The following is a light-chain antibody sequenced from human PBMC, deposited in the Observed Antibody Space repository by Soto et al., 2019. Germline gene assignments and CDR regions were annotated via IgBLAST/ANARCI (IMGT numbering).Light chain of an antibody. J-gene: IGLJ1*01. CDR1: SSDVGGYNY. V-gene: IGLV2-14*01. Sequence: QSALTQPASVSGSPGQSITISCTGTSSDVGGYNYVSWYQQHPGKAHKLIIYEVSNRPSGVSNRFSGSKSGKTASLTISGLQAEDEADYYCNSYTSKSTGVFGTGTKVTVL. CDR2: EVS. CDR3: NSYTSKSTGV.